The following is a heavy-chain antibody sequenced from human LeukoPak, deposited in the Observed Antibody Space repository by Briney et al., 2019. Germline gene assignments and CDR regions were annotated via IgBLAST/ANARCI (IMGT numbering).Heavy chain of an antibody. Sequence: SETLSLTCTVSGGSISSGSYYWSWIRQPAGKGLEWIGRIYTSGSTNYNPSLKSRVTISVDTSKNQFSLKLSSVTAADTAVYYCARSLDYGDSTLDYWGQGTLVTVSS. D-gene: IGHD4-17*01. CDR2: IYTSGST. V-gene: IGHV4-61*02. J-gene: IGHJ4*02. CDR3: ARSLDYGDSTLDY. CDR1: GGSISSGSYY.